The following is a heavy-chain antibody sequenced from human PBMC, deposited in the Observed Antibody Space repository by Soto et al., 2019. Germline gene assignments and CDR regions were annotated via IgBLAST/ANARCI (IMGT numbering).Heavy chain of an antibody. V-gene: IGHV3-30*18. D-gene: IGHD6-19*01. CDR3: AKDPYSSGWFDY. J-gene: IGHJ4*02. CDR2: ISYDGSNK. CDR1: GFTFSSYG. Sequence: GGSLRLSCAASGFTFSSYGMHWVRQAPGKGLEWVAVISYDGSNKYYADSVKGRFTISRDNSKNTLYLQMNSLRAEDTAVYYCAKDPYSSGWFDYRGQGTLVTVSS.